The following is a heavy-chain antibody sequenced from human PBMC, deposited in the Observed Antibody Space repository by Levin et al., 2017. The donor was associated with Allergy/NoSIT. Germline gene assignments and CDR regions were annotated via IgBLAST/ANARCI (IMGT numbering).Heavy chain of an antibody. CDR1: GYTFTNYG. J-gene: IGHJ4*02. CDR2: ISGYNGKT. CDR3: AGDGVYYLWDPHNCGYFDL. V-gene: IGHV1-18*01. Sequence: ASVKVSCKASGYTFTNYGVAWVRQSPGQGLEWMGWISGYNGKTNYPQTLQGRVTLTMDTSKTTVFMELRGLRSDDTAVYYCAGDGVYYLWDPHNCGYFDLWGQGTLVTVST. D-gene: IGHD2-21*01.